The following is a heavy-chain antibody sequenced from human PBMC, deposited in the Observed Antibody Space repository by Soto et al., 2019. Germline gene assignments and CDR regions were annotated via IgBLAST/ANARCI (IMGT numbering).Heavy chain of an antibody. J-gene: IGHJ5*02. V-gene: IGHV4-4*02. CDR2: IYHSGST. CDR3: AKNGGSWFDT. CDR1: GGSISNSNW. Sequence: QVQLQESGPGLVKPSGTLSLTCTVSGGSISNSNWWIWVRQSPGKGLEWIGEIYHSGSTHYNPPLKRRITISVDKSTEQFSLKLNSVTAADTAVYYCAKNGGSWFDTWGQGTLVTVSS.